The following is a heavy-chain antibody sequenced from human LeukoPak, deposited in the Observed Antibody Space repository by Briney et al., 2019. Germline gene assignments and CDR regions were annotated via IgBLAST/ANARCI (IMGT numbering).Heavy chain of an antibody. J-gene: IGHJ4*02. Sequence: PSENPSPTCPVSGGSISSYFWRWIRQAPRKGLEWIWDIYYSGSTNYNPSLKSRLTISVDTSKNQFSLKLSSMTAADTAVYYCARLTPYSSGRSLDYWGQGTLVTVSS. D-gene: IGHD5-18*01. V-gene: IGHV4-59*01. CDR2: IYYSGST. CDR1: GGSISSYF. CDR3: ARLTPYSSGRSLDY.